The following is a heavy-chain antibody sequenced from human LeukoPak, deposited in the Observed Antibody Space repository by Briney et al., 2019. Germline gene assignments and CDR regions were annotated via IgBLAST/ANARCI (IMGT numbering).Heavy chain of an antibody. CDR1: GGSISSSNYY. D-gene: IGHD3-10*01. CDR3: ARHLRDLIRGITRFDY. Sequence: SETLSLTCTVSGGSISSSNYYWGWIRQPPGKGLEWIGAISYSGSTYYNPSLKSRVTISVDTSKNQFSLKLSSVTAADTAVFYCARHLRDLIRGITRFDYWGQGTLVTVSS. V-gene: IGHV4-39*01. J-gene: IGHJ4*02. CDR2: ISYSGST.